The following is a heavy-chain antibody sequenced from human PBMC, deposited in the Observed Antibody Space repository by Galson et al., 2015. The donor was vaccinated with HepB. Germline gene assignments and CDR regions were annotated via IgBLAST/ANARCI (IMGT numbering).Heavy chain of an antibody. Sequence: SLRLSCAASGFTFSDYYMSWIRQAPGKGLEWVSYISSSSSYTNYADSVKGRFTISRDNAKNSLYLQMNSLGAEDTAVYYCARDGRPRGSGWPHDDYWGQGTLVTVSS. CDR1: GFTFSDYY. CDR2: ISSSSSYT. V-gene: IGHV3-11*06. J-gene: IGHJ4*02. CDR3: ARDGRPRGSGWPHDDY. D-gene: IGHD6-19*01.